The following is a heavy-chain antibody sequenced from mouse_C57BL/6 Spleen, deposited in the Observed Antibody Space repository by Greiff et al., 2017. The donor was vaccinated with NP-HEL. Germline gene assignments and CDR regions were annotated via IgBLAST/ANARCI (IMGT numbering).Heavy chain of an antibody. Sequence: VQLQESGAELVKPGASVKMSCKASGYTFTSYWITWVKQRPGQGLEWIGDIYPGSGSTNYNEKFKSKATLTVDTSSSTAYMQLSSLTSEDSAVYYCARDFFAYWGQGTLVTVSA. CDR3: ARDFFAY. CDR1: GYTFTSYW. J-gene: IGHJ3*01. V-gene: IGHV1-55*01. CDR2: IYPGSGST.